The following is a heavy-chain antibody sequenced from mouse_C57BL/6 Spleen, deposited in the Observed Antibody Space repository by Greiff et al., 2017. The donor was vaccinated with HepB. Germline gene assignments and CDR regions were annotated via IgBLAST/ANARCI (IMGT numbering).Heavy chain of an antibody. V-gene: IGHV1-19*01. Sequence: DVKLQESGPVLVKPGASVKMSCKASGYTFTDYYMNWVKQSHGKSLEWIGVINPYNGGTSYNQKFKGKATLTVDKSSSTAYMELNSLTSEDSAVYYCARFGDTGPFDYWGQGTTLTVSS. J-gene: IGHJ2*01. D-gene: IGHD1-1*01. CDR3: ARFGDTGPFDY. CDR2: INPYNGGT. CDR1: GYTFTDYY.